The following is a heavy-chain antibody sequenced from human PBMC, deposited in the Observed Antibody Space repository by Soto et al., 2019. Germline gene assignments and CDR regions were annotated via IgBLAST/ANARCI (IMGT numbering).Heavy chain of an antibody. V-gene: IGHV1-69*13. Sequence: SVKVSCKASGGTFSSYAISWVRQAPGQGLEWMGGIIPIFGTANYAQKFQGRVTITVDESTSTAYMELSSLRSEDTAVYYCASRFRVGYSSGWLLYRGQGTLVTVS. CDR3: ASRFRVGYSSGWLLY. CDR2: IIPIFGTA. J-gene: IGHJ4*02. CDR1: GGTFSSYA. D-gene: IGHD6-19*01.